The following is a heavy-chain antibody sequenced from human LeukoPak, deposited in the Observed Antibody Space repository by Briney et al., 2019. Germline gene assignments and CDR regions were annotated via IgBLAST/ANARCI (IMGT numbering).Heavy chain of an antibody. CDR2: IRYDGSNK. CDR1: GFTFRSYG. CDR3: ATMNHDYGDWRASGLEP. Sequence: GGSLRLSCAESGFTFRSYGMHWVRQAPGKGLEWVAFIRYDGSNKYYADSVKGRFTISRDNSKNTLYLQMNSLRAEDTAVYYCATMNHDYGDWRASGLEPWGQGTLVTVSS. D-gene: IGHD4-17*01. V-gene: IGHV3-30*02. J-gene: IGHJ5*02.